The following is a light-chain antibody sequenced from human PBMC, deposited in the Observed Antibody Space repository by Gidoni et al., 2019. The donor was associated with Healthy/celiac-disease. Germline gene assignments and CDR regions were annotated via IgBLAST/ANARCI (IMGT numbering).Light chain of an antibody. J-gene: IGKJ4*01. CDR3: QQRSNWPT. Sequence: EIVLTQSPATLSLSPGERATLSCRASQSVSSYLAWYQQKPGQAPRLLMYDASNRATGIPARFSGSGSGTDFSLTISSLEPEDFAVYYCQQRSNWPTFXGXTKVEIK. CDR2: DAS. V-gene: IGKV3-11*01. CDR1: QSVSSY.